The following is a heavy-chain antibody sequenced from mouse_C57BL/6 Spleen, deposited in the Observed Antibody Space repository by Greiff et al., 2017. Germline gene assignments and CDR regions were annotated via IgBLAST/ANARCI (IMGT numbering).Heavy chain of an antibody. Sequence: VQLQQSGAELVRPGASVKLSCKASGYTFTDYYINWVKQRPGQGLEWIARIYPGSGNTYYNEKFKGKATLTAEKSSGTAYMQLSSLTSEDSAVYFCARGGYSSYYFDYWGQGTTLTVSS. CDR1: GYTFTDYY. CDR3: ARGGYSSYYFDY. J-gene: IGHJ2*01. CDR2: IYPGSGNT. D-gene: IGHD2-3*01. V-gene: IGHV1-76*01.